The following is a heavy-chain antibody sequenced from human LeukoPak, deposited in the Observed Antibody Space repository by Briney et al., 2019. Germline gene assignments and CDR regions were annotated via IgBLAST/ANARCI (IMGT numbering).Heavy chain of an antibody. J-gene: IGHJ4*02. CDR3: ARDWGVYYYGSGSYYGRAFDY. V-gene: IGHV1-18*01. Sequence: ASVKVSCKVSGYTFTSYGISWVRQAPGQGLEWMGWISAYNGNTNYAQKLQGRVTMTTDTSTSTAYMELRSLRSDDTAVYYCARDWGVYYYGSGSYYGRAFDYWGQGTLVTVSS. D-gene: IGHD3-10*01. CDR2: ISAYNGNT. CDR1: GYTFTSYG.